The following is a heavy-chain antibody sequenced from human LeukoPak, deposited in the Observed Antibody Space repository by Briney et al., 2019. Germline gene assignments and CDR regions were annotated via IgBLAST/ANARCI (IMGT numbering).Heavy chain of an antibody. CDR1: GGSISSYY. CDR3: ARMVRYSYGDYYYYMDV. CDR2: IYYSGST. J-gene: IGHJ6*03. Sequence: KPSETLSLTCTVSGGSISSYYWSWIRQPPGKGLEWIGYIYYSGSTNYNPSLKSRVTISVDTSKNQFSLKLSSVTAADTAVYYCARMVRYSYGDYYYYMDVWGKGTTVTVSS. D-gene: IGHD5-18*01. V-gene: IGHV4-59*01.